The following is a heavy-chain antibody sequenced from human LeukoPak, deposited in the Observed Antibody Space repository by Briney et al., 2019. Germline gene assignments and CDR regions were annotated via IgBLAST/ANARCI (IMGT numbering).Heavy chain of an antibody. CDR2: ISGSGGNT. CDR1: GFTFSSYA. V-gene: IGHV3-23*01. J-gene: IGHJ6*02. CDR3: ARDLRGGSSRDYYGMDV. Sequence: GGSLRLSCAASGFTFSSYAMSWVRQAPGKGLEWVSAISGSGGNTYYVDSVKGRFTISRDNSKNTLYLQMNSLRAEDTAVYYCARDLRGGSSRDYYGMDVWGQGTTVTVSS. D-gene: IGHD6-6*01.